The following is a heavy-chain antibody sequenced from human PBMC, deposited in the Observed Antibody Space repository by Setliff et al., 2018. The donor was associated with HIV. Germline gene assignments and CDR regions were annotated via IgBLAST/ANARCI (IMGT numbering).Heavy chain of an antibody. J-gene: IGHJ4*02. D-gene: IGHD1-26*01. CDR3: ARGEKYYFDY. CDR1: GGTFSSYA. CDR2: IIPIFDTA. Sequence: SVKVSCKASGGTFSSYAISWVRQAPGQGLEWMGGIIPIFDTANYAQKFQSRVTITADESTSTAYMELSSLRSEDTAVYYCARGEKYYFDYWGQGRLVTVSS. V-gene: IGHV1-69*13.